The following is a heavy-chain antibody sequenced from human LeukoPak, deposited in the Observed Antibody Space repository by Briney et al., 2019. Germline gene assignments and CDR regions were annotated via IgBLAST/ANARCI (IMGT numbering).Heavy chain of an antibody. D-gene: IGHD6-13*01. Sequence: PSQTLSLTCTVSGGSINSGHYYWSWIRQPPGKGLEWIWHTYNSGSTTYNPSLTSRVTISVDTSKNQFSLKLYSVTAADTAVYYCARVLAGSTINFDSWGQGTLVTVSS. V-gene: IGHV4-30-4*01. CDR3: ARVLAGSTINFDS. J-gene: IGHJ4*02. CDR2: TYNSGST. CDR1: GGSINSGHYY.